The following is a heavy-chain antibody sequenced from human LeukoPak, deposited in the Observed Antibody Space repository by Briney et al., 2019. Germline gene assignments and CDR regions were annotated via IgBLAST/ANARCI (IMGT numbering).Heavy chain of an antibody. CDR2: ISSSSSYI. V-gene: IGHV3-21*01. CDR1: GFTFSSYS. CDR3: ARDRGYYDSSGYFDY. D-gene: IGHD3-22*01. Sequence: GGSLRLSCAASGFTFSSYSMNWVRQAPGKGLEWVSSISSSSSYIYYADSVKGRFTISRDNAKNSLYLQMNSLRAEDTAVYYCARDRGYYDSSGYFDYWGRGTLVTVSS. J-gene: IGHJ4*02.